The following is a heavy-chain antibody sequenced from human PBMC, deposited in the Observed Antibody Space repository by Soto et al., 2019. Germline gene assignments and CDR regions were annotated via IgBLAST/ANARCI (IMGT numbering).Heavy chain of an antibody. J-gene: IGHJ3*02. CDR1: GYTFTSYG. CDR2: ISAYNGNT. D-gene: IGHD3-9*01. V-gene: IGHV1-18*01. Sequence: EASVKVSCKASGYTFTSYGISWVRQAPGQGLEWMGWISAYNGNTNYAQKLQGRVTMTTDTSTSTAYMELRSLRTDDTAVYNCAVPRPRLRYSFFGFFNIWGKGKMVTVS. CDR3: AVPRPRLRYSFFGFFNI.